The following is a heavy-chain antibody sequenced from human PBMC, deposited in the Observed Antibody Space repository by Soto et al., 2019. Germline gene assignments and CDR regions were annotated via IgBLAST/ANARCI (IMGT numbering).Heavy chain of an antibody. D-gene: IGHD6-6*01. CDR3: ARGIRSIAARRGPVDYYYMDV. Sequence: QVQLVQSGAEVKKPGASVKVSCKASGYTFTSYDINWVRQATGQGLEWMGWMNPNSGNTGYAQKFQGRVTMTRNTSISTAYMELSSLRSEDTAVYYCARGIRSIAARRGPVDYYYMDVWGKGTTVTVSS. V-gene: IGHV1-8*01. CDR1: GYTFTSYD. J-gene: IGHJ6*03. CDR2: MNPNSGNT.